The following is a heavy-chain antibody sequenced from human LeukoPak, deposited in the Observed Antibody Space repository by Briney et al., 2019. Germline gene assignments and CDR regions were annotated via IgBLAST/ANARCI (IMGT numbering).Heavy chain of an antibody. CDR2: INHSGST. Sequence: PSETLSLTCAVYGGPFSEYYWSWIRQPPGKGLEWIGEINHSGSTNYNPSLKSRVTISVDTSKNQFSLKLSSVTAADTAVYYCARGRRGWLQLRAAFDIWGQGTMVTVSS. D-gene: IGHD5-24*01. V-gene: IGHV4-34*01. CDR1: GGPFSEYY. CDR3: ARGRRGWLQLRAAFDI. J-gene: IGHJ3*02.